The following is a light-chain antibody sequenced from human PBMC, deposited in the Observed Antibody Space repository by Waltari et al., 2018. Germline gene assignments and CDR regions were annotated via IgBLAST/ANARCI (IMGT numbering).Light chain of an antibody. Sequence: QSALPQPPSVSEALRQRVTMSCSGSISNIAHNGVNWYQLLPGKPPKLLIYYDNVLSSGVSDRFSASKSGTSASLAISGLQSDDEAEYYCAAWDDSLNGWVFGGGTKLTVL. CDR1: ISNIAHNG. CDR3: AAWDDSLNGWV. CDR2: YDN. J-gene: IGLJ3*02. V-gene: IGLV1-36*01.